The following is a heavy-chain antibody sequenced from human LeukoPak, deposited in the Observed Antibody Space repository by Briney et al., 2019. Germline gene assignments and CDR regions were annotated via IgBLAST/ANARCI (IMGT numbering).Heavy chain of an antibody. V-gene: IGHV4-38-2*02. D-gene: IGHD3-10*01. J-gene: IGHJ4*02. CDR2: IYHSGST. CDR3: AREEPSMVRGVTIIDY. CDR1: GGSISSGYY. Sequence: SETLSLTCTVSGGSISSGYYWGWIRQPPGKGLEWIGSIYHSGSTYYNPSLKSRVTISVDTSKNQFSLKLSSVTAADTAVYYCAREEPSMVRGVTIIDYWGQGTLVTVSS.